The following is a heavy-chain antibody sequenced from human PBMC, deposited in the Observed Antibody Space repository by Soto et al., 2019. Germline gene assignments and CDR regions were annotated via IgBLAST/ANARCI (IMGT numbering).Heavy chain of an antibody. V-gene: IGHV3-15*01. D-gene: IGHD2-2*01. J-gene: IGHJ3*02. CDR2: IKSKTDGGTT. CDR1: GFTFSNAW. CDR3: TTGVLVPAAIEDAFDI. Sequence: GSLRLSCAASGFTFSNAWMSWVRQAPGKGLEWVGRIKSKTDGGTTDYAAPVKGRFTISRDDSKNTLYLQMNSLKTEDTAVYYCTTGVLVPAAIEDAFDIWGQGTMVTVSS.